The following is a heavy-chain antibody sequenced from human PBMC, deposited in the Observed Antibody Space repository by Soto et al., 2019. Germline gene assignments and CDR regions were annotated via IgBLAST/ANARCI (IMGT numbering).Heavy chain of an antibody. CDR3: AKDRSTVTGHCWYFDL. V-gene: IGHV3-30*18. CDR2: ISYDGSNK. D-gene: IGHD4-17*01. Sequence: QVQLVESGGGVVQPGRSLRLSCAASGFTFSSYGMHWVRQAPGKGLEWVAVISYDGSNKYYADSVKGRFTISRDNSKNXLYLQMNGLRAVDTAVYYCAKDRSTVTGHCWYFDLWGRGTLVTVSS. J-gene: IGHJ2*01. CDR1: GFTFSSYG.